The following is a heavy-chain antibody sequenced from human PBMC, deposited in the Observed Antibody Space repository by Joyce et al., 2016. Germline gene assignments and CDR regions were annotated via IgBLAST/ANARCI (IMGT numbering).Heavy chain of an antibody. V-gene: IGHV6-1*01. CDR3: ARAGYYHTSGYYYPNFDY. Sequence: QVQLQQSGPGLVKPSQTLSLTCAISGDSVSSNSAAWNWIRQSPSRGLEWLGRTYYRSKWYNDYAVSVKSRITINPDTPKNQFSVQLNSVTPEDAAVYYCARAGYYHTSGYYYPNFDYWGPGTLVTVSS. CDR2: TYYRSKWYN. D-gene: IGHD3-22*01. J-gene: IGHJ4*02. CDR1: GDSVSSNSAA.